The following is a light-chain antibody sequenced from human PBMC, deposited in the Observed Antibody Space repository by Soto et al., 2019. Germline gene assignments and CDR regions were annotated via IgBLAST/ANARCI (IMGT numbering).Light chain of an antibody. J-gene: IGKJ1*01. Sequence: EIVLTQSPGTLSLSPGERATLSCRASQSVSSSWLAWYQQKPGQAPRLLIYGASSRATGIPDRVSGSGSGTDFTLTISTLEPEDYAVYYCQQYGSSPWTFGQGTKVEIK. V-gene: IGKV3-20*01. CDR3: QQYGSSPWT. CDR1: QSVSSSW. CDR2: GAS.